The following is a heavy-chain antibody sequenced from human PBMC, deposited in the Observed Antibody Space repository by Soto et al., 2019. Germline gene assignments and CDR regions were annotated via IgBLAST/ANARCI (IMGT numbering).Heavy chain of an antibody. V-gene: IGHV1-69*13. CDR1: GVTFSSYA. CDR3: ARDAHGYPLPQVAFDI. J-gene: IGHJ3*02. CDR2: IIPIFGTP. Sequence: GASVRVSCKACGVTFSSYAISWVRQAPGQGPEWMGGIIPIFGTPKYAQKFQGRVTITADESTSTAYMELNSLRSEDTAVYYCARDAHGYPLPQVAFDIWGQGTMVTVSS. D-gene: IGHD6-25*01.